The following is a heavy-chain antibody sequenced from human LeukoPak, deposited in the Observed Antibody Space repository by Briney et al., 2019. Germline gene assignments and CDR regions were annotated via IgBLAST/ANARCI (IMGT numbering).Heavy chain of an antibody. CDR1: GFTFSTYN. Sequence: GGSLRLSCAASGFTFSTYNMHWVRQAPGKGLGWVSYISSSGTALYYADSVKGRFTISRDNAKNSLYLQMNSLRDEDAAVYYCVRQFDYWGQGTLVAVSS. J-gene: IGHJ4*02. V-gene: IGHV3-48*02. CDR3: VRQFDY. CDR2: ISSSGTAL.